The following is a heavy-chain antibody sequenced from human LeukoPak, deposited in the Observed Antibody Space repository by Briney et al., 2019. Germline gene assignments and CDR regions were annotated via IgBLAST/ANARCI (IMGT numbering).Heavy chain of an antibody. CDR1: GFTFTSHT. V-gene: IGHV3-21*06. CDR3: ARGVPRVSVVLIAFFSEYYAMDV. D-gene: IGHD3-22*01. CDR2: ICGNNLQA. Sequence: GGSLRLSCVASGFTFTSHTMNWVRQAPGKGREWVASICGNNLQAYYADSVKGRFTISRDNTKNSLHLQMNSLRVADTAIYYFARGVPRVSVVLIAFFSEYYAMDVWGQGTAVTVSS. J-gene: IGHJ6*02.